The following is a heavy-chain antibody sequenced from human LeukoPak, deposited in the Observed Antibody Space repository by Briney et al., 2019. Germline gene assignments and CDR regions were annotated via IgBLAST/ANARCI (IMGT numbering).Heavy chain of an antibody. CDR2: IYTSGST. Sequence: SQTLSLTCTLSGGSISSYYWSWIRQPARKGLEWIGRIYTSGSTNYNPSLKSRVTISVDKSKNQFSLKLSSVTAADTAVYYCARAPRIVVVPAAIGARSDWYFDLWGRGTLVTVSS. V-gene: IGHV4-4*07. CDR1: GGSISSYY. CDR3: ARAPRIVVVPAAIGARSDWYFDL. D-gene: IGHD2-2*02. J-gene: IGHJ2*01.